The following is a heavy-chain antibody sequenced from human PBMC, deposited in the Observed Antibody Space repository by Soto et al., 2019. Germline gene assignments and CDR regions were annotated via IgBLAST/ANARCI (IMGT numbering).Heavy chain of an antibody. Sequence: ASETLSLTCAVSSGSISSSNWWSWVRQPPGKGLERIGEIYHSGSTNYNPSLKSRVTISVDKSKNQFSLKLSSVTAADTAVYYCARVFLGYCSGGSCYSDYYYYMDVWGKGTTVTVSS. J-gene: IGHJ6*03. D-gene: IGHD2-15*01. V-gene: IGHV4-4*02. CDR1: SGSISSSNW. CDR2: IYHSGST. CDR3: ARVFLGYCSGGSCYSDYYYYMDV.